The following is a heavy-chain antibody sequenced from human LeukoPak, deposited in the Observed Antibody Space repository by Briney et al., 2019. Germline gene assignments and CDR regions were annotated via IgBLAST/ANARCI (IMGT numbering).Heavy chain of an antibody. D-gene: IGHD5-24*01. CDR3: ARDGYRNELDY. V-gene: IGHV1-2*02. CDR1: GYTFIAYY. Sequence: GGSVKLSCKTSGYTFIAYYIHWVRQAPGQGLERMGWINPKTGDTRYAQKLRGRVTMTRDTSVSTVYMDLSGLRSDDTAVYFCARDGYRNELDYWGRGTLVTVSS. CDR2: INPKTGDT. J-gene: IGHJ4*02.